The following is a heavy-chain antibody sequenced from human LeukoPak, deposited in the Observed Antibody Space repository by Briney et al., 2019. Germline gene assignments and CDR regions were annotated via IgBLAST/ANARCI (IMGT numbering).Heavy chain of an antibody. D-gene: IGHD2-2*02. CDR2: ISSSGSTI. J-gene: IGHJ4*02. CDR3: ARGPYCSSTRCYSQVV. CDR1: GFTFSDYY. V-gene: IGHV3-11*04. Sequence: PGGSLRLSCAASGFTFSDYYMSWLRQAPGKGLQWVSYISSSGSTIYYADSVKGRFTISRDNAKNSLYLQMNSLRAEDTAVYYCARGPYCSSTRCYSQVVWGQGTLVTVSS.